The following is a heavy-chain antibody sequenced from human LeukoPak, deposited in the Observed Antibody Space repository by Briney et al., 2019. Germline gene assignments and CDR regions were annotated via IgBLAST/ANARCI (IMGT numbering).Heavy chain of an antibody. D-gene: IGHD2-2*01. CDR3: ARDWEVAAATVDY. Sequence: PGGSLRLSCAASGFTFSSYWMSWVRQAPGKGLEWVANIKQDGSAKYYVDSVKGRFTISRDNAKNSLYLQMNSLRAEDTAVYYCARDWEVAAATVDYWGQGTLVTVSS. CDR2: IKQDGSAK. V-gene: IGHV3-7*01. J-gene: IGHJ4*02. CDR1: GFTFSSYW.